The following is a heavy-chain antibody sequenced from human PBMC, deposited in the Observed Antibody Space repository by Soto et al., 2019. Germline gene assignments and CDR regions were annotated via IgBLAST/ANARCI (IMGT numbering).Heavy chain of an antibody. CDR2: ISWHSGSI. V-gene: IGHV3-9*01. CDR3: TKDMGRITTFGVVTDGMDV. Sequence: EVQLVESGGGLVQPGRSLRLSCVASGFTFENYAMHWVRQAPGKGLEWVSGISWHSGSIVYADSVKGRFTISRDSAKNSLYLQMNSLRSEDTALYYCTKDMGRITTFGVVTDGMDVWGQGTTVTVSS. CDR1: GFTFENYA. J-gene: IGHJ6*02. D-gene: IGHD3-3*01.